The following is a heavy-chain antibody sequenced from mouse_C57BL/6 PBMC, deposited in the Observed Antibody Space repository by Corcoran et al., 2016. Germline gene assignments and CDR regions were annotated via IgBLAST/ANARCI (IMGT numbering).Heavy chain of an antibody. Sequence: QVQLQQSGAELVKPGASVKISCKASGYAFSSYWMNWVKQRPGKGLEWIGQIYPGDGDTNYNGKFKGKATLTADKSSSTAYMQLSSLTSEDSAVYFCARYDYDDVPSWVAYWGQGTLVTVSA. CDR3: ARYDYDDVPSWVAY. CDR2: IYPGDGDT. V-gene: IGHV1-80*01. J-gene: IGHJ3*01. D-gene: IGHD2-4*01. CDR1: GYAFSSYW.